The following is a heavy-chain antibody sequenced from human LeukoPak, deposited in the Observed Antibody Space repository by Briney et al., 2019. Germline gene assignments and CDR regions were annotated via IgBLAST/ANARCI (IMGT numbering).Heavy chain of an antibody. CDR3: ARDLYSSSWYRVPFY. CDR2: ISSSSSYI. J-gene: IGHJ4*02. D-gene: IGHD6-13*01. CDR1: GFTFSSYS. Sequence: GGSLRLSCAASGFTFSSYSMNWVRQAPGKGLEWVPSISSSSSYIYYADSVKGRFTISRDNAKNSLYLQMNSLRAEGTAVYYCARDLYSSSWYRVPFYWGQGTLVTVSS. V-gene: IGHV3-21*01.